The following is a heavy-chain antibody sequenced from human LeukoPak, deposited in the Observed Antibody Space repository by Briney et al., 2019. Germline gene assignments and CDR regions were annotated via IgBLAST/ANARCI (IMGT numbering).Heavy chain of an antibody. Sequence: GGSLRLSCAASGFTFSDYYMSWIRQAPGKGLEWVSYISSSGSTIYYADSVKGRFTISRDNSKNTLYLQMNSLRAEDTAVYYCAKANFWSGYYTGIINWGQGTLVTVSS. CDR1: GFTFSDYY. D-gene: IGHD3-3*01. CDR2: ISSSGSTI. V-gene: IGHV3-11*01. CDR3: AKANFWSGYYTGIIN. J-gene: IGHJ4*02.